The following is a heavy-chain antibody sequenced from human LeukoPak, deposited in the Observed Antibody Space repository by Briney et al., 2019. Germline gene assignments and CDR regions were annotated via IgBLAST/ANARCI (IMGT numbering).Heavy chain of an antibody. CDR3: AHRLLKPFTDAFHI. Sequence: SGPTLVKLTQTLTLTCTFSGFSLNTRGVGVGWIRQPPGKALGWLALIYWDGDKRYSPSLKSRLTITKDTSKNQVVLTMTNMDPVDTATYYCAHRLLKPFTDAFHIWGQGTMVTVSS. V-gene: IGHV2-5*02. CDR1: GFSLNTRGVG. J-gene: IGHJ3*02. CDR2: IYWDGDK.